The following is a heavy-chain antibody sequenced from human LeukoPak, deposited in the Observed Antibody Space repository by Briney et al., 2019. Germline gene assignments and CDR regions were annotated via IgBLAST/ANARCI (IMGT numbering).Heavy chain of an antibody. CDR1: GGSISSYY. D-gene: IGHD2-21*01. J-gene: IGHJ6*03. CDR3: ARAYGGNRWMAYMDV. V-gene: IGHV4-59*01. Sequence: SETLSLTCTVSGGSISSYYWSWIRQPPGKGLEWIGYMYYSGSTNYNPSLKSRVTISGDTSKNQFSLKLSSVTAADTAVYYCARAYGGNRWMAYMDVWGKGTTVTVSS. CDR2: MYYSGST.